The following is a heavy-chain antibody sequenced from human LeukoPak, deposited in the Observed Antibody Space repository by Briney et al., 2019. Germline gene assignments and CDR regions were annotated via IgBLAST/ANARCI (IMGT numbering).Heavy chain of an antibody. Sequence: GGSLRLSCAASGFIFSSYGMHWVRQAPGKGLEWVSGISPGGGPTYYADSVRGRFTISRDDSKNTLYLQMKNLRAEDTAVYYCAKDGAWLRFDDWGQGILVTVSS. D-gene: IGHD5-12*01. CDR3: AKDGAWLRFDD. CDR1: GFIFSSYG. V-gene: IGHV3-23*01. J-gene: IGHJ4*02. CDR2: ISPGGGPT.